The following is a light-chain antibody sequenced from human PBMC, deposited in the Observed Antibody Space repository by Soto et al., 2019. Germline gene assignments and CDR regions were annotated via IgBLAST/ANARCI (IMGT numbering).Light chain of an antibody. V-gene: IGKV1-5*03. CDR2: KAS. CDR3: QLYNSYSGT. Sequence: DIQMTQSPSTLSASVGDRVTITCRASQSISSWLAWYQQKPGKAPKLLIYKASSLESGVPSRFSGSGTGTEYTLTISSLQPDDFATYFCQLYNSYSGTFGQGTKVEMK. J-gene: IGKJ1*01. CDR1: QSISSW.